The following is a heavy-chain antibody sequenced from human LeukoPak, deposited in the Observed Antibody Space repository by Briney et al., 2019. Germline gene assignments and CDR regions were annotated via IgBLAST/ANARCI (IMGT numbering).Heavy chain of an antibody. Sequence: SETLSLTCAVYGGSFSGYYWSWIRQPPGKGLEWIGEVNHSGSTNYNPSLKSRVTISVDTSKNQFSLKLSSVTAADTAVYYCARALVGSGSYYGRALGYWGQGTLVTVSS. D-gene: IGHD3-10*01. CDR1: GGSFSGYY. J-gene: IGHJ4*02. CDR2: VNHSGST. CDR3: ARALVGSGSYYGRALGY. V-gene: IGHV4-34*01.